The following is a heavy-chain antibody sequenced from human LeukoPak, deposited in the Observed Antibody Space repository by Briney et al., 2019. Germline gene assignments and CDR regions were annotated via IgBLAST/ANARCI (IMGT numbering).Heavy chain of an antibody. CDR2: INPHSGGT. J-gene: IGHJ4*02. V-gene: IGHV1-2*02. Sequence: ASVKVSCKASGYTFTSYYVHWVRQAPGQGLEWMGWINPHSGGTNYAQKFQGRVTMTRDTSISTAYMELSRLKSDDTAVYYCARLAYCTSTSCTGHFDYWGQGTLVTVSS. CDR1: GYTFTSYY. CDR3: ARLAYCTSTSCTGHFDY. D-gene: IGHD2-2*01.